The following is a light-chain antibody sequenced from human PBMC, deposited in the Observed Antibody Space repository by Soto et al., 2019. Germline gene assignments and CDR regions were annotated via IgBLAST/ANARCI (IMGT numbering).Light chain of an antibody. CDR3: QHYNSYPCT. CDR2: DAS. Sequence: DIQLTQSHSTVSASVGDRATITCRTSQSISNWLAWYQQKPGKAPMLLIYDASRLESGVPPSFRGSGSGTEFTLTISSLQPDDFANYDFQHYNSYPCTSGQGTKVDIK. J-gene: IGKJ1*01. CDR1: QSISNW. V-gene: IGKV1-5*01.